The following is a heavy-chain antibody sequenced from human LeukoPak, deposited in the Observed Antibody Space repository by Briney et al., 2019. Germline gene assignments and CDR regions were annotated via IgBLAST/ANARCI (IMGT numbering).Heavy chain of an antibody. CDR1: GFNFRNYG. CDR3: AGRTYYFDY. D-gene: IGHD3-16*01. CDR2: VSDDGDKT. V-gene: IGHV3-23*01. Sequence: PGGSLRLSCVASGFNFRNYGMNWVRQAPGKGLERVAAVSDDGDKTYYGDSVKGRFTVSRDNSKNTLYLQMSSLGAEDTAVYYCAGRTYYFDYWGQGTLVTVSS. J-gene: IGHJ4*02.